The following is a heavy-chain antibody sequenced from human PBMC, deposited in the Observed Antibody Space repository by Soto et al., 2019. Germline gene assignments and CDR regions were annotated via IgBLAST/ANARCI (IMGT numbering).Heavy chain of an antibody. J-gene: IGHJ4*02. CDR1: GGSFSGYY. Sequence: SETLSLTCAVYGGSFSGYYWSWIRQPPGKGLEWIGEINHSGSTNYNPSLKSRVTISVDTSKNQFSLTLSSVTAADTAVYYCARSPTTPGNYWGQGTLVTVSS. D-gene: IGHD3-10*01. V-gene: IGHV4-34*01. CDR3: ARSPTTPGNY. CDR2: INHSGST.